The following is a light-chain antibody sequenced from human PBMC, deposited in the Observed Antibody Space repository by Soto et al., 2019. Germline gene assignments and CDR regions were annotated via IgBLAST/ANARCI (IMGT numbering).Light chain of an antibody. Sequence: EIVLTQSPATLSLSPGERATLSCRASQSVSSSYLAWYQQKPGQAPRLLIYGASSRATGIPDRFSGSGSGTDFTLIISSLQPEDSATYFCAQDYIFPRTFGQGTKVDIK. V-gene: IGKV3D-7*01. CDR3: AQDYIFPRT. CDR2: GAS. J-gene: IGKJ1*01. CDR1: QSVSSSY.